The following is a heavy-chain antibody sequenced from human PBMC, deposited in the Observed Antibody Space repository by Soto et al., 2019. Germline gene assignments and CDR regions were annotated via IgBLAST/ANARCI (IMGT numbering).Heavy chain of an antibody. V-gene: IGHV3-13*01. CDR1: GFTFSSYD. CDR2: IGTAGDT. J-gene: IGHJ3*02. Sequence: GGSLRLSCAASGFTFSSYDMHWVRQATGKGLEWVSAIGTAGDTYYPGSVKGRFTISRENAKNSLYLQMNSLRAEDTAVYYCAKGMEIGWGMGGPIWGQGTMVTVSS. D-gene: IGHD2-21*01. CDR3: AKGMEIGWGMGGPI.